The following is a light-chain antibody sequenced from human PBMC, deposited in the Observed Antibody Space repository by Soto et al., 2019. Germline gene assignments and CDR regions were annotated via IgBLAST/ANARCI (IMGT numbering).Light chain of an antibody. J-gene: IGKJ5*01. CDR2: GAS. V-gene: IGKV3-20*01. CDR1: QTVSRNN. Sequence: EIMMTQPPATLSLSPGERATLSCRASQTVSRNNLVWYQQRPGQPPRLLIYGASSRATGIPDRFSGSGSGTDFSLTISRLEPEDFAVYYCQQHGDAPLTFGQGTRLEI. CDR3: QQHGDAPLT.